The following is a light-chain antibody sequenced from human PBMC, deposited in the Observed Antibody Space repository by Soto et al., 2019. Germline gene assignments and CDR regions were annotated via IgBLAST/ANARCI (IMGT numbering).Light chain of an antibody. CDR1: QSVANN. CDR3: QQHNSCPPWT. J-gene: IGKJ1*01. V-gene: IGKV3-15*01. CDR2: GAS. Sequence: DIVMTQSPATLSVSPGERATLSCRASQSVANNVAWYQQKPGQPPRLLIYGASTRAAGVPARVSVSGYGRQFRLTISSLQSEDFASDHGQQHNSCPPWTCGQGTKVEV.